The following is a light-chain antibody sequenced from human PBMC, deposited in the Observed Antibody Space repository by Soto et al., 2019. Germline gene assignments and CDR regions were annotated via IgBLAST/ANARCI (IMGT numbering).Light chain of an antibody. CDR1: QSVRSSY. J-gene: IGKJ4*01. CDR3: QRYNSWPLS. CDR2: GAS. Sequence: ESVLTQSPGTLSLSPGERATLSCRASQSVRSSYLAWYQQKPGQTPKLLIYGASTRATGVPARFSGGGSGTEFTLTINSLQSEDFAVYYCQRYNSWPLSFGGGTKVEIK. V-gene: IGKV3-15*01.